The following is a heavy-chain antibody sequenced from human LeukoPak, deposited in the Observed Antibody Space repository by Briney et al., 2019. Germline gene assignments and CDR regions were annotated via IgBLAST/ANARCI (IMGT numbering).Heavy chain of an antibody. CDR2: INSVETIT. V-gene: IGHV3-74*01. CDR3: STVMVAGQRHMDV. Sequence: GGSLRLSCAASGFTFSNYWMHWVRQGPGEGLVWVSRINSVETITHYADSVKGRFTISRDNAKNTLYLQMNSLRAEDTAVYYCSTVMVAGQRHMDVWGKGTTVTVSS. D-gene: IGHD2-15*01. J-gene: IGHJ6*03. CDR1: GFTFSNYW.